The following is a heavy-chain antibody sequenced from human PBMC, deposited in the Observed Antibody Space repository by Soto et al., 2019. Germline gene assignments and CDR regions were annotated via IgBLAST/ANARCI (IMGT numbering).Heavy chain of an antibody. CDR3: ARSTPMATNFDF. CDR2: IYHSGST. CDR1: GGSIRDYF. Sequence: SETLSLTCTVSGGSIRDYFWTWIRQPPGKGLEWIGYIYHSGSTYYNPSLKSRVTISVDRSKNQFSLKLTSLTAADTAVYFCARSTPMATNFDFWGQGTLVTVSS. V-gene: IGHV4-59*12. D-gene: IGHD5-18*01. J-gene: IGHJ4*02.